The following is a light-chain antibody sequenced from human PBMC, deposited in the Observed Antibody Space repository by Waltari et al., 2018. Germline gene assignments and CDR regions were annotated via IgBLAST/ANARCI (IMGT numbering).Light chain of an antibody. CDR3: HQYDQTPWT. CDR1: RRLGANF. Sequence: EVVLTQSPVTLSLSPGETATLSCRASRRLGANFLAWYHQRPGQSPRLLIHGTSTSAGGIPDRFNGGGSGTDFTLIINRLEPEDLGQYFCHQYDQTPWTFGQGTTVE. CDR2: GTS. J-gene: IGKJ1*01. V-gene: IGKV3-20*01.